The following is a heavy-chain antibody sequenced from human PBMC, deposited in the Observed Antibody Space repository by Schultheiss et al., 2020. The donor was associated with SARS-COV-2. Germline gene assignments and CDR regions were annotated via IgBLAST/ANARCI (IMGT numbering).Heavy chain of an antibody. CDR1: GYTFTSYD. Sequence: ASVKVSCKASGYTFTSYDINWVRQATGQGLEWMGWINPNSGGTNYAQKFQGRVTMTRDTSISTAYMELSRLRSDDTAVYYCARPYYYDSSGYYDPYYFDYWGQGTLVTVSS. V-gene: IGHV1-2*02. D-gene: IGHD3-22*01. J-gene: IGHJ4*02. CDR3: ARPYYYDSSGYYDPYYFDY. CDR2: INPNSGGT.